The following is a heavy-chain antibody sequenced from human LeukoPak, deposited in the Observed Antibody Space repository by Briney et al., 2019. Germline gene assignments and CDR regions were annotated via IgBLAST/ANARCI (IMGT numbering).Heavy chain of an antibody. V-gene: IGHV4-30-2*01. CDR3: ARGRLWFGEFPFDP. CDR1: GGSISSGGYY. Sequence: SQTLSLTCTVSGGSISSGGYYWSWIRQPPGKGLEWIGYIYHSGSTYYNPSLKSRVTISVDTSKNQFSLKLSSVTAADTAVYYCARGRLWFGEFPFDPWGQGTLVTVSS. D-gene: IGHD3-10*01. J-gene: IGHJ5*02. CDR2: IYHSGST.